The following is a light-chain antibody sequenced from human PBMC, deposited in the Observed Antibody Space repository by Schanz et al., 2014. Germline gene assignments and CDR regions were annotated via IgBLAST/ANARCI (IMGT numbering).Light chain of an antibody. Sequence: QSALTQPPSASGSPGQSIAISCTGTSSDIGGYNYVSWYQQHPGKAPKLMIYEVTKRPSGVSNRFSGSKSGNTASLTISGLQTEDEADYCTSYTSVSTWVFGGGTKLTVL. J-gene: IGLJ3*02. CDR2: EVT. V-gene: IGLV2-14*01. CDR1: SSDIGGYNY. CDR3: TSYTSVSTWV.